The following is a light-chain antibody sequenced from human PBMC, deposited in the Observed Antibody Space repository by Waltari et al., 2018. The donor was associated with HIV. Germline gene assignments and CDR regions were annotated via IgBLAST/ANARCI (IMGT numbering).Light chain of an antibody. CDR1: NSNIGAPSD. Sequence: QSVLTQPPPGRSVIITCTGNNSNIGAPSDVHWYQQLPGAAPKLLISMNTNRPSGVRDRLSVSRSGTSASLAITGLQAGDEADYYCQSYDTSLGASVFGGRTKLTVL. CDR2: MNT. V-gene: IGLV1-40*01. J-gene: IGLJ3*02. CDR3: QSYDTSLGASV.